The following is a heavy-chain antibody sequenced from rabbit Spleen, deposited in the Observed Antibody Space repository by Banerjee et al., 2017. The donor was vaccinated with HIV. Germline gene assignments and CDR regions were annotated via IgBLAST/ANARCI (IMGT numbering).Heavy chain of an antibody. Sequence: QSLEESGGGLVKPGASLILTSKASGFSFNSGYDMCWVRQAPGKGMGWIACVCVDSSGSGYSKTWAKGRFPFSKTTSTTMTLQMTSLTAADTATYFCARDTGANFSTCGMNLWGQGTLVTVS. J-gene: IGHJ6*01. V-gene: IGHV1S40*01. CDR1: GFSFNSGYD. CDR3: ARDTGANFSTCGMNL. D-gene: IGHD7-1*01. CDR2: VCVDSSGSG.